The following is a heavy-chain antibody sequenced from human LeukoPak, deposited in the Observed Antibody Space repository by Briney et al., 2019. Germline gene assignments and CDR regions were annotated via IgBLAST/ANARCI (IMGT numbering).Heavy chain of an antibody. CDR3: ARVGRVYYDFWSGYSYFDY. Sequence: PGGSLRLSCAAYGFTFSSYWMSWVRQAPGKGLEWVANIKQDGSEKYYVDSVKGRFTISRDKAKNSLYLQMNSLRAEDTAVYYCARVGRVYYDFWSGYSYFDYWGQGTLVTVSS. V-gene: IGHV3-7*01. CDR2: IKQDGSEK. J-gene: IGHJ4*02. D-gene: IGHD3-3*01. CDR1: GFTFSSYW.